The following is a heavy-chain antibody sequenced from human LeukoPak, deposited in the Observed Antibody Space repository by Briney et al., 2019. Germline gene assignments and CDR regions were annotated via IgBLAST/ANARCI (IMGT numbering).Heavy chain of an antibody. CDR1: GGSFSGYY. J-gene: IGHJ5*02. Sequence: SETLSLTCAVYGGSFSGYYWSWIRQPPGKVLEWIGEINHSGSTNYNPSLKSRVTISVDTSKNQFSLKLSSVTAADTAVYYCARRPPTYYDILTGYYVYNWFDPWGQGTLVTVSS. V-gene: IGHV4-34*01. CDR3: ARRPPTYYDILTGYYVYNWFDP. CDR2: INHSGST. D-gene: IGHD3-9*01.